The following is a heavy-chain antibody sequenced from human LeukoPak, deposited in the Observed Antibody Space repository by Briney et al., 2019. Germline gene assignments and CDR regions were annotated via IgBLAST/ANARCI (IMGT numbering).Heavy chain of an antibody. CDR1: GGSVSSGSYY. CDR2: IYYSGST. J-gene: IGHJ6*02. V-gene: IGHV4-61*01. Sequence: SETLSLTCTVSGGSVSSGSYYWSWIRQPPGKGLEWIGDIYYSGSTNYNPSLKSRVTISVDTSKNQFSLKLSSVTAADTAVYYCARVWIRYSSGWSHTYYYGMDVWGQGTTVTVSS. CDR3: ARVWIRYSSGWSHTYYYGMDV. D-gene: IGHD6-19*01.